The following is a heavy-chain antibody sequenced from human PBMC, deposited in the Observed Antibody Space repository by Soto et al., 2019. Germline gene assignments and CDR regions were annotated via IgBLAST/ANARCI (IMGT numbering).Heavy chain of an antibody. CDR1: GFTFSSYA. CDR2: ISYDGSNK. CDR3: SYSSGWPTDY. D-gene: IGHD6-19*01. Sequence: GGSLRLSCAASGFTFSSYAMHWVRQAPGKGLEWVAVISYDGSNKYYADSVKGRFTISRDNSKNTLYLQMNSLRAEDTAVYYCSYSSGWPTDYWGQGTLVTVSS. J-gene: IGHJ4*02. V-gene: IGHV3-30-3*01.